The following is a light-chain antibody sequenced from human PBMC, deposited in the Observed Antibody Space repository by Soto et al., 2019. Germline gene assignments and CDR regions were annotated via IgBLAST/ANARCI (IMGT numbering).Light chain of an antibody. J-gene: IGKJ4*01. CDR2: GAS. CDR3: QQYNNWPRALT. CDR1: QSVRTK. V-gene: IGKV3-15*01. Sequence: EIVMTQSPDTLYVSPGEGATLSCRASQSVRTKLAWYQQKAGQAPRLLIYGASTRATGIPDRFSGSGSGTEFTLTISSLQSEDFAVYYCQQYNNWPRALTFGGGTKVDI.